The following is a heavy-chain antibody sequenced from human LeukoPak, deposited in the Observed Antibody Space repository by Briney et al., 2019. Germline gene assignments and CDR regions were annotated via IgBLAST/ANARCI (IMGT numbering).Heavy chain of an antibody. D-gene: IGHD2-15*01. Sequence: QTGGSLRLSCAASGFTVSSNYVSWVRQAPGKGLEWVSVIYSGGSTYYADSVKGRFTISRDNSKNTLYLQMNSLRAEDTAVYYCARDLSYCSGGSCYSSVGWFDPWGQGTLVTVSS. CDR3: ARDLSYCSGGSCYSSVGWFDP. V-gene: IGHV3-66*01. J-gene: IGHJ5*02. CDR2: IYSGGST. CDR1: GFTVSSNY.